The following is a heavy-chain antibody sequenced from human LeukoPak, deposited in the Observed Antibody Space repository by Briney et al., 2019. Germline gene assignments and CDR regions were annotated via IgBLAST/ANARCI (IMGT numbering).Heavy chain of an antibody. CDR2: IYYSGST. CDR1: GGSISSYY. Sequence: SETLSLTCTVSGGSISSYYWSWIRQPPGKGLEWIGYIYYSGSTNYNPSPKSRVTISVDTSKNQFSLKLSSVTAADTAVYYCARGTPYYYDSSGYYYYFDYWGQGTLVTVSS. D-gene: IGHD3-22*01. CDR3: ARGTPYYYDSSGYYYYFDY. V-gene: IGHV4-59*08. J-gene: IGHJ4*02.